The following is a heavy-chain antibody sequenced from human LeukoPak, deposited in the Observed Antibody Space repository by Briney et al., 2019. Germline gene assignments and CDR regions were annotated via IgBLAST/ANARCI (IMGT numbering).Heavy chain of an antibody. CDR1: GFTFSRVG. V-gene: IGHV3-30*02. CDR3: ARLVAVARMRYFDY. J-gene: IGHJ4*02. CDR2: IRTDGSIQ. Sequence: PGGSLRLSCAGSGFTFSRVGMHWVRQAPGKGLEWVTFIRTDGSIQYYADSVKGRFTISRDNAKNSLYLQMNSLRAEDTAVYYCARLVAVARMRYFDYWGQGTLVTVSS. D-gene: IGHD6-19*01.